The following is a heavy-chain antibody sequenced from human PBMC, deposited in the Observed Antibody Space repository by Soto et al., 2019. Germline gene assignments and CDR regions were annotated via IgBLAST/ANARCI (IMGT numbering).Heavy chain of an antibody. CDR1: GDSISRYY. Sequence: SETLSLTCTVSGDSISRYYWNFIRQPPGKGLEWIGYIYDSESTNYNPSLESRVTISVGTSKNQFSLNLNSVTAADTAVYFCERAWSRGVFDHCGQGLLVTVYS. CDR2: IYDSEST. J-gene: IGHJ4*02. D-gene: IGHD6-19*01. CDR3: ERAWSRGVFDH. V-gene: IGHV4-59*01.